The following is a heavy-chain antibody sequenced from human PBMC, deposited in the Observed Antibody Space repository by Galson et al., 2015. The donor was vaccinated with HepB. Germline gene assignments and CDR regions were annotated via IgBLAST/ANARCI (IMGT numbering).Heavy chain of an antibody. CDR2: INHSGST. CDR3: ASSTLYYDSAGGDAFDI. V-gene: IGHV4-34*01. D-gene: IGHD3-22*01. Sequence: ETLSLTCAVYGGSFSGYYWSWIRQPPGKGLEWIGEINHSGSTNYNPSLKSRVTISVDTSKNQFSLKLSSVTAADTAVYYCASSTLYYDSAGGDAFDIWGQGTMVTVSS. CDR1: GGSFSGYY. J-gene: IGHJ3*02.